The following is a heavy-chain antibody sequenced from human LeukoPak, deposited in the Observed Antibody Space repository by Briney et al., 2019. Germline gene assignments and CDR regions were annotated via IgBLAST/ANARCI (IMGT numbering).Heavy chain of an antibody. CDR1: GFSFGNYW. CDR3: ARDYYGSIDY. J-gene: IGHJ4*02. D-gene: IGHD3-10*01. CDR2: ITSDGST. Sequence: GGSLRLSCVASGFSFGNYWMHWVRRAPGKGPVCISRITSDGSTVYADPVTGRFTISRDNARNTLFLQMDNLRAEDTAVYYCARDYYGSIDYWGQGTLVTVSS. V-gene: IGHV3-74*01.